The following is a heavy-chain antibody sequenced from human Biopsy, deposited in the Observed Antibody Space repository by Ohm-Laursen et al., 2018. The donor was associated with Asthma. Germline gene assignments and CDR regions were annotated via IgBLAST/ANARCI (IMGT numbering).Heavy chain of an antibody. V-gene: IGHV3-7*01. CDR1: GFAVSRDH. J-gene: IGHJ1*01. CDR3: ARTFHFWSPYHAEHYHL. D-gene: IGHD3-3*02. Sequence: SLRLSCAASGFAVSRDHMFWVRQVPGKGLEWVANIKHDGSEKNHVDSLKGRFTISRDNAKNSLYLQMNGLRAEDTAVYYCARTFHFWSPYHAEHYHLWGQGTLVTVSS. CDR2: IKHDGSEK.